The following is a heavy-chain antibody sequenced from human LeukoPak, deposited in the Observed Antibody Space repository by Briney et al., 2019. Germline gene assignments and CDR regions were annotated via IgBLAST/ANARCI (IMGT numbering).Heavy chain of an antibody. J-gene: IGHJ5*02. CDR1: GYTFTIYE. CDR3: ARGPRFDP. Sequence: ASVKVSCKASGYTFTIYEFNWVRQAPGQGLEWLGYVSPDTGNTGYAQKFQGRVTMTRDTSISTTYMELSSLTSEDTAVYYCARGPRFDPWGQGTLVTVSS. CDR2: VSPDTGNT. V-gene: IGHV1-8*01.